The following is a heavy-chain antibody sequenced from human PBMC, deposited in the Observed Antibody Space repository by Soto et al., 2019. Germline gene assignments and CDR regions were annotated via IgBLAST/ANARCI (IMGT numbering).Heavy chain of an antibody. CDR1: GDSIISIYH. D-gene: IGHD3-22*01. Sequence: SETLSLTCAVSGDSIISIYHWAWIRQPPGKGLEWIGYIYYSGSTYYNPSLKSRVTISVDTSKNQFSLKLSSVTAADTAVYYCARGAKDYDSSGYPLDYWGQGTLVTVSS. J-gene: IGHJ4*02. CDR2: IYYSGST. V-gene: IGHV4-31*11. CDR3: ARGAKDYDSSGYPLDY.